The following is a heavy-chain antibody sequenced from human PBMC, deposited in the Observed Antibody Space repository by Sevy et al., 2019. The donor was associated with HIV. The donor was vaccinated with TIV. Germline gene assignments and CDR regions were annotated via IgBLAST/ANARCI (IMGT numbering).Heavy chain of an antibody. CDR1: GFTFSRYS. J-gene: IGHJ1*01. CDR2: ISFDASNK. CDR3: ALERLSSDVAEYFQN. V-gene: IGHV3-30*04. D-gene: IGHD1-1*01. Sequence: GGSLRLSCAASGFTFSRYSMHWVRQAPGKGLEWVATISFDASNKHYADSVKGRFTISRDNFQNSLFLPMNSLRPEDTAVYYCALERLSSDVAEYFQNWGQGTLVTVSS.